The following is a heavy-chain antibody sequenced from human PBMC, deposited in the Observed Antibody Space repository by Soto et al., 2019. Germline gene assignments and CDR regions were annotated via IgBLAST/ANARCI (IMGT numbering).Heavy chain of an antibody. D-gene: IGHD2-21*01. CDR1: GASISSYY. CDR2: ITNSGST. J-gene: IGHJ2*01. CDR3: ARDRYSSSFPYWYFDL. Sequence: QVQLQESGPGLVKPSETLSLTCSVSGASISSYYWSWIRQPPGKGLEWIGFITNSGSTTYNPSLKSRVTISVDTSRNQFSLELTSVTAADTAVYYCARDRYSSSFPYWYFDLWGRSTLVTVSS. V-gene: IGHV4-59*01.